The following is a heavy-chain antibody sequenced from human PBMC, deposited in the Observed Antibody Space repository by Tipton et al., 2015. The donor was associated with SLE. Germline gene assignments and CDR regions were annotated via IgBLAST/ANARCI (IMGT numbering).Heavy chain of an antibody. Sequence: TLSLTCAVYGGSFSGYYWSWIRQPPGKGLEWIGEINHSGSTNYNPSLKGRVTISVDTSKNQFSLKLSSVTAADTAVYYCARGIAVAGPFDYWGQGTLVTVSS. J-gene: IGHJ4*02. V-gene: IGHV4-34*01. CDR1: GGSFSGYY. D-gene: IGHD6-19*01. CDR3: ARGIAVAGPFDY. CDR2: INHSGST.